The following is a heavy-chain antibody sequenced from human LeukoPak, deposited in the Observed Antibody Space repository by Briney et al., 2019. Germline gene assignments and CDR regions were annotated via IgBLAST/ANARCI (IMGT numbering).Heavy chain of an antibody. CDR2: ISSSSSYI. V-gene: IGHV3-21*01. CDR3: VRDKVTNYGDAFDI. J-gene: IGHJ3*02. D-gene: IGHD4-17*01. CDR1: GFTFSTYS. Sequence: GGSLRLSCAASGFTFSTYSMNWVRQAPGKGLEWVSSISSSSSYIYYADSLKGRFTISRDNAKNSLYLQTNSLRAEDTAVYYCVRDKVTNYGDAFDIWGQGTMVTVSS.